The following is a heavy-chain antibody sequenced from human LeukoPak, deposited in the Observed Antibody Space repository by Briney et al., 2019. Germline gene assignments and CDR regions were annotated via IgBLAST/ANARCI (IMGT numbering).Heavy chain of an antibody. CDR2: IWFDGTNK. CDR1: GFTFSNYA. J-gene: IGHJ4*02. Sequence: GGSLRLSCAASGFTFSNYAMHWVRQAPGTGLELVAVIWFDGTNKYYGDSVRGRFTISRDNSKNRLYLQMHSLRAEDTAVYYCARDRPNYYGSDGHYYRRDGDYWGRGTLVSVSS. D-gene: IGHD3-22*01. CDR3: ARDRPNYYGSDGHYYRRDGDY. V-gene: IGHV3-33*01.